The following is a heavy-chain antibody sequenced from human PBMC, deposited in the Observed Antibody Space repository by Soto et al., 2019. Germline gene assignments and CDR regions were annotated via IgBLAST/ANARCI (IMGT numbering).Heavy chain of an antibody. CDR2: LLGDGSNT. V-gene: IGHV3-74*01. J-gene: IGHJ4*02. CDR1: GFTFSNYW. CDR3: VRGDSGYFQMIH. Sequence: EVQLVESGGGLVQPGGSLRLSCAASGFTFSNYWMHWVRQAPGKGLVWVSRLLGDGSNTAYADSVKGRFTISRDNAKNTLYLKMNRERPEDKAVYHCVRGDSGYFQMIHWGQGTLVTVSS. D-gene: IGHD5-18*01.